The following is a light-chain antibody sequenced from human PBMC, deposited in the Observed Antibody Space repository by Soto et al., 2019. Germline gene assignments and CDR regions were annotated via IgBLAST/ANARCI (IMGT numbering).Light chain of an antibody. CDR3: QQYNNWPPLT. CDR2: GAS. CDR1: QSVSSN. J-gene: IGKJ4*01. V-gene: IGKV3-15*01. Sequence: EIVMTQSPATLSVSPGERATLSCRASQSVSSNLAWYQQKPGQAPRLLIYGASTRATGIPARFSGSVSGTEFTLTISSLQSEDFAVYYCQQYNNWPPLTFGGGTKVGIK.